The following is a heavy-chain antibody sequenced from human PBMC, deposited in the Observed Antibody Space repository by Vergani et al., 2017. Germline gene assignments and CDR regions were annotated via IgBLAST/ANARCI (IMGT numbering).Heavy chain of an antibody. Sequence: QVQLQESGPGLVKPSETLSLTCTVSGGSISSSSYYWGWIRQPPGKGLEWIGSIYYSGSTYYNPSLKSRVTISVDTSKNQFSLKLSSVTAADTAVYYCAKDGDFWSGYYFDYWGQGTLVTVSS. J-gene: IGHJ4*02. CDR2: IYYSGST. V-gene: IGHV4-39*07. D-gene: IGHD3-3*01. CDR1: GGSISSSSYY. CDR3: AKDGDFWSGYYFDY.